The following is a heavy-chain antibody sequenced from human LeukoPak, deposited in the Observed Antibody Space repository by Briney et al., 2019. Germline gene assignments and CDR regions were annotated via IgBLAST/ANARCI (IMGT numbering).Heavy chain of an antibody. CDR1: GFTFSSYW. J-gene: IGHJ4*02. D-gene: IGHD5-12*01. CDR2: ISSDGSST. Sequence: GGSLRLSCAASGFTFSSYWMHWVRQAPGKGLVWVSRISSDGSSTTYADSVKGRFTISRDNAKNTLYLQMNSLRAEDMALYYCAKDSGGYSGYATGSYFDSWGQGTLVTVSS. CDR3: AKDSGGYSGYATGSYFDS. V-gene: IGHV3-74*01.